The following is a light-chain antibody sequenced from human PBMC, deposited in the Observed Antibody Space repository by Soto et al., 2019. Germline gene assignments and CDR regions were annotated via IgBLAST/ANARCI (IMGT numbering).Light chain of an antibody. CDR3: ATWDDSLSNYV. CDR2: RNN. J-gene: IGLJ1*01. CDR1: SSNIGSNY. V-gene: IGLV1-47*01. Sequence: SLLSRPPSASVTPGQRVTISCSGSSSNIGSNYVYWYQHLTGTAPKLLIYRNNQRPSGVPDRFSGSKSGTSASLAISGLRSEDEADYYCATWDDSLSNYVFGTGTKVTVL.